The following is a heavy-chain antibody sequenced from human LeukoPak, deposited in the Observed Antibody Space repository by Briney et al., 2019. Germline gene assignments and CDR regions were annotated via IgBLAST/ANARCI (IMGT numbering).Heavy chain of an antibody. V-gene: IGHV4-34*01. CDR2: INQSGST. J-gene: IGHJ5*02. CDR1: GESFSGDY. Sequence: SETLSLTCGVYGESFSGDYWSWIRQPPGKGLEWIGEINQSGSTNYIPSLKSRVTISVDTSKNQFSLKLISVTAADTAVYYCARGRWLQCETWGQGTLVTVSS. D-gene: IGHD5-24*01. CDR3: ARGRWLQCET.